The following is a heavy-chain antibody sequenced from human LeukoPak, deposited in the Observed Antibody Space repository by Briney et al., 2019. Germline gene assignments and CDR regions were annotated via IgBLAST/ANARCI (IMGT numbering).Heavy chain of an antibody. CDR2: IYDGGST. CDR1: GFTVSSDY. Sequence: GGSLRLSCAASGFTVSSDYMGWVRQAPGKGLEWVSVIYDGGSTYYPDSVKGRFTISRDNSKNTLYLQMNSLRAEDTAVYYCARKPDVWGQGTTVTVSS. J-gene: IGHJ6*02. CDR3: ARKPDV. V-gene: IGHV3-53*01.